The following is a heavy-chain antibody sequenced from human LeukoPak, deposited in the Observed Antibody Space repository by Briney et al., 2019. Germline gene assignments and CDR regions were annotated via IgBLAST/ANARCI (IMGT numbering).Heavy chain of an antibody. V-gene: IGHV3-64*01. Sequence: GGPRRLSGAAPGFTFSRYALHWGRQSPGKGLKYVSSISTNGGSTYYANSVKGRFTISRDNANNPLFLQLGSLRAEDMAVYYCAVAYGGYDWEGGFDYWGQGTLVTVSS. J-gene: IGHJ4*02. D-gene: IGHD5-12*01. CDR2: ISTNGGST. CDR1: GFTFSRYA. CDR3: AVAYGGYDWEGGFDY.